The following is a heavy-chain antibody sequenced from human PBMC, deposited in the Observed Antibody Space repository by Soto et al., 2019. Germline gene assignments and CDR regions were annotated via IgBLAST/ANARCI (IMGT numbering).Heavy chain of an antibody. V-gene: IGHV2-5*02. CDR1: GVSVSSSGGA. J-gene: IGHJ4*02. CDR2: IYWDDDK. CDR3: AYGNLPGMGVAAFDY. D-gene: IGHD6-19*01. Sequence: QITLKESGPTLVKPTQTLTLTCTVSGVSVSSSGGAVGWIRQPPGEALEWLAVIYWDDDKRYSPSLKSRLTIIKDTTTNQVVLIMTNMDPVDSGTFYCAYGNLPGMGVAAFDYWGKGTLVTVSS.